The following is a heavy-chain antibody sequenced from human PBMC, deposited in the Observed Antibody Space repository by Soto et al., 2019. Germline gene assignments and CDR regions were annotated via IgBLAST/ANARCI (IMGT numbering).Heavy chain of an antibody. V-gene: IGHV5-51*01. D-gene: IGHD6-13*01. Sequence: PGESLKISCKGSGYSFTSYWIGWVRQMPGKGLEWMGIIYPGDSDTRYSPSFQGQVTISADKSISTAYLQWSSLKASDTAMYYCARLGRYSSSWYPPDEFDYWGQGTLVTVSS. J-gene: IGHJ4*02. CDR3: ARLGRYSSSWYPPDEFDY. CDR2: IYPGDSDT. CDR1: GYSFTSYW.